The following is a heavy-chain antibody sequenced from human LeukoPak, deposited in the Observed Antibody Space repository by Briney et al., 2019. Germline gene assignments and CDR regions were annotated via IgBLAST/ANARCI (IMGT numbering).Heavy chain of an antibody. CDR3: ARISFDSHTWDGVFDV. J-gene: IGHJ3*01. CDR2: IIPIFGTA. Sequence: SVKVSCKASGGTFSSYAISWVRQAPGQGLEWMGGIIPIFGTANYAQKFQGRVTITADESTSTAYMELSSLRSEDTAVFYCARISFDSHTWDGVFDVWGHGTLVTVSS. CDR1: GGTFSSYA. D-gene: IGHD3-22*01. V-gene: IGHV1-69*13.